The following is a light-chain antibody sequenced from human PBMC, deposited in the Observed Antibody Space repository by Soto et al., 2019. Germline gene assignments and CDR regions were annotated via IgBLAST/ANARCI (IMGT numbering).Light chain of an antibody. J-gene: IGKJ1*01. CDR1: QSISTY. V-gene: IGKV1-39*01. Sequence: DIQMTQSPSSLSTSVGDRVTITCRASQSISTYLNWYQQKPGKAPKLLIYAASSLQSGVPSRFSGGGSGTDFTLTISSLQPEDFATYFCQQSSTTPWTFGQGTKVEIK. CDR3: QQSSTTPWT. CDR2: AAS.